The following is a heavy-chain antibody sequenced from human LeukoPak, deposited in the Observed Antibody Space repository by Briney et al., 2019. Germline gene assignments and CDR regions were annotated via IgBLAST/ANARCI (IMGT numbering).Heavy chain of an antibody. Sequence: GGSLRLSCTASGFTFSNYEMNWVRQAPRKGLEWVSYISSTGDTIYFADSLKGRFTISRDNAKDSLYLQMNSLRVEATAIYYCARVGSRYWDFDIWGQGTMVTVSS. D-gene: IGHD2-8*02. J-gene: IGHJ3*02. CDR1: GFTFSNYE. CDR3: ARVGSRYWDFDI. V-gene: IGHV3-48*03. CDR2: ISSTGDTI.